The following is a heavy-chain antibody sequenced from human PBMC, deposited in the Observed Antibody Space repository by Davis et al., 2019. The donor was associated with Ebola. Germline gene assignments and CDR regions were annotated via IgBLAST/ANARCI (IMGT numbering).Heavy chain of an antibody. J-gene: IGHJ4*02. CDR1: GFTFSSYS. Sequence: GESLKISCAASGFTFSSYSMNWVRQAPGKGLEWVSSISSSSSYIYYADSVKGRFTISRDNAKNSLYLQMNSLRAEDTAVYYCAKGTDIVVVPAAGAYFDYWGQGTLVTVSS. CDR2: ISSSSSYI. V-gene: IGHV3-21*04. D-gene: IGHD2-2*01. CDR3: AKGTDIVVVPAAGAYFDY.